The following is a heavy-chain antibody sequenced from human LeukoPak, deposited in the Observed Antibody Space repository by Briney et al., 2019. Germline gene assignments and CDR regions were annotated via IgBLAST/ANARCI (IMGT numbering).Heavy chain of an antibody. CDR2: INHSGST. CDR3: ARGGKSSSRKHHFDY. V-gene: IGHV4-34*01. CDR1: GGSMSSYY. Sequence: SETLSLTCTVSGGSMSSYYWSWIRQPPGKGLEWIGEINHSGSTNYNPSLKSRVTISVDTSKNQFSLKLSSVAAADTAVYYCARGGKSSSRKHHFDYWGQGTLVTVSS. D-gene: IGHD6-13*01. J-gene: IGHJ4*02.